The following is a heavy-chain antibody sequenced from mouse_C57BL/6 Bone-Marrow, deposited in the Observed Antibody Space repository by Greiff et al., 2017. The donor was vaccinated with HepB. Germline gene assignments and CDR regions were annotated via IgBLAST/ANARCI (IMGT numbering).Heavy chain of an antibody. CDR1: GYTFTDYY. V-gene: IGHV1-26*01. CDR2: INPNNGGT. CDR3: AKEKWF. Sequence: VQLQQSGPELVKPGASVKISCKASGYTFTDYYMNWVKQSHGKSLEWIGDINPNNGGTSYNQKFKGKATLTVDKSSSTAYMELRSLTSEDSAVYYCAKEKWFWGQGTLVTVSA. J-gene: IGHJ3*01. D-gene: IGHD2-2*01.